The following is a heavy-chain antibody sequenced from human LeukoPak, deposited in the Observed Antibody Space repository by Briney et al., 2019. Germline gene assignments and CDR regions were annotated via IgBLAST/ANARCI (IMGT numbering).Heavy chain of an antibody. CDR1: GFTFSSHW. J-gene: IGHJ4*02. CDR3: ARDNFDWRPLDC. D-gene: IGHD3-9*01. CDR2: IKHDGSEK. V-gene: IGHV3-7*03. Sequence: PGGSLRLSCAGSGFTFSSHWMTWDRQTPGKGLEWVASIKHDGSEKNYVDSVKGRFTISRDNAKNSLYVEMNNLRGEDTAVYYCARDNFDWRPLDCWGQGTLVTVSS.